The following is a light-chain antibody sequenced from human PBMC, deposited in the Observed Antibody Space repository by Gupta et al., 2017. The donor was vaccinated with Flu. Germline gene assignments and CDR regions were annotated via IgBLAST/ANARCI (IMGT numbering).Light chain of an antibody. Sequence: ANRSISNRNLAWYQQKPGKAPDLLIHWASTLHCGVPERISGSGSGTEFTLTISSLQADDVATYYCQQYYSYSWTFGQGTKVEIK. CDR2: WAS. J-gene: IGKJ1*01. CDR1: RSISNR. V-gene: IGKV1-5*03. CDR3: QQYYSYSWT.